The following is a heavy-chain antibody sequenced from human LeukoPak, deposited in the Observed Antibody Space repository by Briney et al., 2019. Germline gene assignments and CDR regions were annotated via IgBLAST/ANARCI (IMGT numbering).Heavy chain of an antibody. Sequence: PGGSLRLSCAAPGFTFDDYAMHWVRQAPGKGLEWVSGISWNSGSIGYADSVKGRFTISRDNSKNTLYLQMNSLRAEDTAVYYCARDEIADYYDSSGYYSIDYWGQGTLVTVSS. CDR2: ISWNSGSI. CDR1: GFTFDDYA. J-gene: IGHJ4*02. V-gene: IGHV3-9*01. CDR3: ARDEIADYYDSSGYYSIDY. D-gene: IGHD3-22*01.